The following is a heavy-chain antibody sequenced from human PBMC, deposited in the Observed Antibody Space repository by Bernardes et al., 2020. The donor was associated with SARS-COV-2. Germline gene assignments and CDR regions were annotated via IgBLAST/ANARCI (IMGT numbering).Heavy chain of an antibody. Sequence: GSLRLSCAASGFTFSSYAMSWVRQAPGKGLEWVSAISGSGGSTYYGDSVKGRFTISRDNSKNTLYLQMNSLRAEDTAVYYCAKGGPAGTIFGVVIIEDGFDIWSQGTMVTVSS. CDR3: AKGGPAGTIFGVVIIEDGFDI. CDR2: ISGSGGST. J-gene: IGHJ3*02. D-gene: IGHD3-3*01. V-gene: IGHV3-23*01. CDR1: GFTFSSYA.